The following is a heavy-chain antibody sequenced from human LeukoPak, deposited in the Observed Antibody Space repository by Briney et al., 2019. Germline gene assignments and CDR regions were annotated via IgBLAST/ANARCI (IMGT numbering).Heavy chain of an antibody. CDR3: AKGNGLDSRRYYDFWSGYYHRGGDYYYGMDV. J-gene: IGHJ6*02. CDR2: ISYDGSNK. V-gene: IGHV3-30*18. CDR1: GFTFSSYG. Sequence: GGSLRLSCAASGFTFSSYGMHWVRQAPGKGLEWVAVISYDGSNKYYADSVKGRFTISSDNSKNTLYLQMNSLRAEDTAVYYCAKGNGLDSRRYYDFWSGYYHRGGDYYYGMDVWGQGTTVTVSS. D-gene: IGHD3-3*01.